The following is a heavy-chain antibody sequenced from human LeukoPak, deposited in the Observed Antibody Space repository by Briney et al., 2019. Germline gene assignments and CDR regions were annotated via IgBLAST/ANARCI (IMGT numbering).Heavy chain of an antibody. V-gene: IGHV4-30-2*01. Sequence: SETLSLTCAVSGGSISSGGYSWSWIRQPPGKGLEWIGYIYHSGSTYYNPSLKSRVTISVDGSKNQFSLKLSSVTAADTAVYYCARAGYYYDSSGYSDGFDPWGQGTLVTVSS. CDR2: IYHSGST. CDR3: ARAGYYYDSSGYSDGFDP. J-gene: IGHJ5*02. CDR1: GGSISSGGYS. D-gene: IGHD3-22*01.